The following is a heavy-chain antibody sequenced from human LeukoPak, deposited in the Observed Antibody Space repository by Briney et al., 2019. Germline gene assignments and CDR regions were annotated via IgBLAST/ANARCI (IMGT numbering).Heavy chain of an antibody. V-gene: IGHV3-9*01. CDR2: ISWHSGSI. Sequence: GGSLRLSCAASGFTFDDYAMHWVREAPGKGLEWVSGISWHSGSIGYADSVKGRFTISRDNAKNSLYLQMNSLRAEDTALYYCAKDSSWGQGTLVTVSS. D-gene: IGHD6-6*01. CDR1: GFTFDDYA. J-gene: IGHJ5*02. CDR3: AKDSS.